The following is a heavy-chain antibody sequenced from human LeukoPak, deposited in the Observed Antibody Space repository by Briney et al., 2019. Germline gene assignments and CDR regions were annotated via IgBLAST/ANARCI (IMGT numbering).Heavy chain of an antibody. V-gene: IGHV3-9*01. CDR3: AKGRHYYYGMDV. CDR2: ISWNSGSI. J-gene: IGHJ6*02. Sequence: GGSLRLSCAASGFTFDDYAMHWVRQAPGKGLEWVSGISWNSGSIGYADSVKGRFTISRDNAKNSLYLQMNSLRAEDTALYYCAKGRHYYYGMDVWGQGTTVTVSS. CDR1: GFTFDDYA.